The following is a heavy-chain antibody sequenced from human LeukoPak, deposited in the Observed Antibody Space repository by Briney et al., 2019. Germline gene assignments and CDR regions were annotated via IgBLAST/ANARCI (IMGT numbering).Heavy chain of an antibody. J-gene: IGHJ4*02. CDR2: IYYSGST. Sequence: SETLSVTCTVSGGSVSSGSYYWSWIRQPPGKGLEWIGYIYYSGSTNYNPSLKSRVTISVDTSKNQFSLKLSSVTAADTAVYYCASSYAHPLDYWGQGTLVTVSS. CDR1: GGSVSSGSYY. D-gene: IGHD2-2*01. V-gene: IGHV4-61*01. CDR3: ASSYAHPLDY.